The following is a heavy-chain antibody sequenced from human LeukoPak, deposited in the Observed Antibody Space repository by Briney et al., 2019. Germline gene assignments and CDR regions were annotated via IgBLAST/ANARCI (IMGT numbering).Heavy chain of an antibody. CDR1: GGSISSGGYY. CDR2: IYYSGST. D-gene: IGHD6-6*01. J-gene: IGHJ6*02. Sequence: SQTLSLTCTVSGGSISSGGYYWSWIRQHPGKGLEWIGYIYYSGSTYYNPSLKSRVTISVDTSKNQFSLKLSSVTAADTAVYYCARESSSSRDYYYYGMDVWGQGTTVTVSS. V-gene: IGHV4-31*03. CDR3: ARESSSSRDYYYYGMDV.